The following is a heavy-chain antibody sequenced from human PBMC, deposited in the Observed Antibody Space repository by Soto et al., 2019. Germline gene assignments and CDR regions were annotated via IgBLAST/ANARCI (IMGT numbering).Heavy chain of an antibody. V-gene: IGHV1-46*01. D-gene: IGHD2-2*01. Sequence: GASVKVSCKASGYTFTSYYMHWVRQAPGQGLEWMGIINPSGGSTSYAQKFQGRVTITADESTSTAYMELSSLRSEDTAVYYCAKLPAADHYYGMDVWGQGTTVTVSS. CDR2: INPSGGST. J-gene: IGHJ6*02. CDR1: GYTFTSYY. CDR3: AKLPAADHYYGMDV.